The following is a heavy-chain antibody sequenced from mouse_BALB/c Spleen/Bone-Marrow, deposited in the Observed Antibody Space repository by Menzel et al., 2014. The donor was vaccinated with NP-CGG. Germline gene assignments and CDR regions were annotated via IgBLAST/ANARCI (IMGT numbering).Heavy chain of an antibody. D-gene: IGHD2-3*01. V-gene: IGHV14-3*02. CDR2: IDPANGNT. Sequence: VQLQQSGAELVKPGGSVKLSCTASGFNIKDTYMHWVKQRPEQGLEWIGRIDPANGNTKYDPKFQGKATITADTSSNTAYLQLSSLTSEDTAVYYCARRGDGYYAWFAYWGQGTLVTVSA. CDR1: GFNIKDTY. J-gene: IGHJ3*01. CDR3: ARRGDGYYAWFAY.